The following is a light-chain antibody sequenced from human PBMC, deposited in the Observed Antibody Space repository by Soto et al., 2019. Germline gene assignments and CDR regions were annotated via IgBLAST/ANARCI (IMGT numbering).Light chain of an antibody. CDR3: TSYVGSDIWV. Sequence: QSVLTQPPSASGSPGQSVTISCTGTSSDVGAYKYVSWYQQYPGKAPKLMIYEVSKRPSGVPDRFSGSKSGNTASLTVSGLQAEDGADYYCTSYVGSDIWVFGGGTKVTVL. V-gene: IGLV2-8*01. J-gene: IGLJ3*02. CDR1: SSDVGAYKY. CDR2: EVS.